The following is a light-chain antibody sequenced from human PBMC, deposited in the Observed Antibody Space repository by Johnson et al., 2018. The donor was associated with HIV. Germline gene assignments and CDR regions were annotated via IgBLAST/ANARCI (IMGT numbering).Light chain of an antibody. J-gene: IGLJ1*01. CDR3: GTWDSSLSAYV. CDR2: DNN. CDR1: SSNIGNNY. V-gene: IGLV1-51*01. Sequence: QAVLTQPPSVSAAPGQKVTISCSGRSSNIGNNYVSWYQQLPGTAPKLLIYDNNKRPSGIPDRFSGSKSGTSATMGITGLQTGDEADYYCGTWDSSLSAYVFGTGTKGTVL.